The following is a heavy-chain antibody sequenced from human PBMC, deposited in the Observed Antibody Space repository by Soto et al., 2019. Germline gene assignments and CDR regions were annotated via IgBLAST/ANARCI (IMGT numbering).Heavy chain of an antibody. D-gene: IGHD6-6*01. CDR1: GGSMNSSY. CDR3: GGGNSARQEGYTWFDP. J-gene: IGHJ5*02. CDR2: IFYSGLT. Sequence: SETLSLTCSVSGGSMNSSYWTWIRQPPGRGLEWIGYIFYSGLTNYNPSLQSRVTISLDTPNNQFSLRLRSLTAADTAVYYCGGGNSARQEGYTWFDPWGQGALVTVSS. V-gene: IGHV4-59*01.